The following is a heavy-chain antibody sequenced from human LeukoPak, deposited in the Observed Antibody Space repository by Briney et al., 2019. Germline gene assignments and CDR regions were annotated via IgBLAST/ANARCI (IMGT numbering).Heavy chain of an antibody. D-gene: IGHD1-26*01. V-gene: IGHV3-21*01. Sequence: GGSLRLSCAASGFIFSTYSMNWVRQAPGKGLEWVSSISSSTSYIYYADSVKGRFTISRDNAKNSLYLQMNSLRPEDTAVYYCARENSGSYYQFDYWGQGTLVTVSS. J-gene: IGHJ4*02. CDR1: GFIFSTYS. CDR3: ARENSGSYYQFDY. CDR2: ISSSTSYI.